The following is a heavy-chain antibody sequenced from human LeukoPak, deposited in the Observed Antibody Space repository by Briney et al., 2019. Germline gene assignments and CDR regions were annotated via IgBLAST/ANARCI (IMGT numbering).Heavy chain of an antibody. V-gene: IGHV3-21*01. CDR2: ISSSSTYI. Sequence: GGSLRLSCTASGFTFSSFSMNWVRQAPGKGLEWVSVISSSSTYIYYADSVKGRFTISRDNAKNSLYLQMNSLRVEDSGVYYCARSAIGEGPDYWGQGTLVTVSS. D-gene: IGHD3-10*01. CDR1: GFTFSSFS. J-gene: IGHJ4*02. CDR3: ARSAIGEGPDY.